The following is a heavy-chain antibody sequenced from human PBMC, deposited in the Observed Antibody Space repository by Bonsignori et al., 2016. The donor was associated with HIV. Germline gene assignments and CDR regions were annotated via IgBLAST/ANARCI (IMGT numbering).Heavy chain of an antibody. CDR3: ARTFTLTNFYFDF. D-gene: IGHD1/OR15-1a*01. CDR1: GYTFTDYY. V-gene: IGHV1-2*02. CDR2: INPNTGVT. Sequence: QVQLVQSGAEVKKPGASVKVSCKASGYTFTDYYIHWVRQAPGQGLEWMGWINPNTGVTNYLQVFQGRVTVTSDTSINTAYMELSRLTYDDTAVYYCARTFTLTNFYFDFWGQ. J-gene: IGHJ4*02.